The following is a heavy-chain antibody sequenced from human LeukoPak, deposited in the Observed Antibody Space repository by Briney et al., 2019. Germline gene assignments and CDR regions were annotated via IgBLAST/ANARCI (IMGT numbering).Heavy chain of an antibody. Sequence: SETLSLTCTVSGGSISSSSYYWGWIRQPPGKGLEWIGSIYYSGSTYYNPSLKSRVTISVDTSNNQFSLKLRSVTAADTAVYYCARVPRVQLLHTGGGFDYWGQGTLVTVSS. D-gene: IGHD2-2*01. V-gene: IGHV4-39*07. CDR2: IYYSGST. J-gene: IGHJ4*02. CDR3: ARVPRVQLLHTGGGFDY. CDR1: GGSISSSSYY.